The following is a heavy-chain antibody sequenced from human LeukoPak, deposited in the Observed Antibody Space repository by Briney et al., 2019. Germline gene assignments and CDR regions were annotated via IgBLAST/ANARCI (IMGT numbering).Heavy chain of an antibody. Sequence: SVKVSCKASGDTFTNFAISWVRQAPGQGLEWMGGIIPNFGTANYAQKFQSRVTITADESTSTVYMELSSLRFEDTAMYYCAREHGDDLSPGGDTFDIWGQGTMVTVSS. CDR1: GDTFTNFA. CDR3: AREHGDDLSPGGDTFDI. D-gene: IGHD5-12*01. V-gene: IGHV1-69*01. J-gene: IGHJ3*02. CDR2: IIPNFGTA.